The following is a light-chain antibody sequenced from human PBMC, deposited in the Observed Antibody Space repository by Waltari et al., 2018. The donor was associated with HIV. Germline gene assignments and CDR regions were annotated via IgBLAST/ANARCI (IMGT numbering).Light chain of an antibody. CDR2: RNN. V-gene: IGLV1-47*01. CDR1: RYNIGSNY. CDR3: ATWDDSLSGSVL. J-gene: IGLJ2*01. Sequence: QSVLTQPPSASGTPGQRVTISCSGSRYNIGSNYVYWYQDLPGTAPKLLIYRNNQRPSGVPDRFSGSKSGTSASLAISGPRSEDEAAYYCATWDDSLSGSVLFGGGTKLTVL.